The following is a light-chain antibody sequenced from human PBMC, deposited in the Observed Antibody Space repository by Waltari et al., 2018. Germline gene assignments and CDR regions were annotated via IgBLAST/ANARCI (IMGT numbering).Light chain of an antibody. J-gene: IGKJ1*01. V-gene: IGKV3-15*01. Sequence: ETVMTQSPATLSLSPGDRATLSCRASQSVSNNLAWYQQKPGQAPTILIYGASTRATGIPARFSGGGSGTEFTLTISSLQSEDFATYYCQQYHSYPRTFGQGTKVDIK. CDR2: GAS. CDR3: QQYHSYPRT. CDR1: QSVSNN.